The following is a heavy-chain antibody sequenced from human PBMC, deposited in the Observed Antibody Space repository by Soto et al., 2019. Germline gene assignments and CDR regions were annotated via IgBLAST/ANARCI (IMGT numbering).Heavy chain of an antibody. CDR3: ASGWDYSHPYPSFDY. D-gene: IGHD4-4*01. V-gene: IGHV3-9*01. Sequence: EVQLVESGGGLVQPGRSLRLSCAASGFTFDDYAMHWVRQAPGKGLEWVSGISWNSGSIGYADSVKGRFTISRDNAKNSLYLQMNSLRAEDTALYYCASGWDYSHPYPSFDYWGQGTLVTVSS. CDR2: ISWNSGSI. J-gene: IGHJ4*02. CDR1: GFTFDDYA.